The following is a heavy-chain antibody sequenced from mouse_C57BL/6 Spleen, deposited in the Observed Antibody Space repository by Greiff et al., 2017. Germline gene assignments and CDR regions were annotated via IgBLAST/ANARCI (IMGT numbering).Heavy chain of an antibody. Sequence: QVQLQQPGAELVMPGASVKLSCKASGYTFTSYWMHWVKQRPGQGLEWIGEIDPSDSYTNYNQKFKGKSTLTVDKSSSTAYMQLSSLTSADSAVYYCAIRNYGYYVCYFDDWGQGITLTVSS. CDR2: IDPSDSYT. CDR3: AIRNYGYYVCYFDD. V-gene: IGHV1-69*01. CDR1: GYTFTSYW. J-gene: IGHJ2*01. D-gene: IGHD2-3*01.